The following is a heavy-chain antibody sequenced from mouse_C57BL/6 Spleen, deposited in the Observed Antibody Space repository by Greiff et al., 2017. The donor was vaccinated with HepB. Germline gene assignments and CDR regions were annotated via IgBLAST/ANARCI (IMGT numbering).Heavy chain of an antibody. CDR3: ARVLITTVVEGFAY. V-gene: IGHV1-50*01. D-gene: IGHD1-1*01. CDR1: GYTFTSYW. J-gene: IGHJ3*01. Sequence: VQLQQPGAELVKPGASVKLSCKASGYTFTSYWMQWVKQRPGQGLEWIGEIDPSDSYTNYNQKFKGKATLTVDTSSSTAYMQLSSLTSEDSAVYYCARVLITTVVEGFAYWGQGTLVTVSA. CDR2: IDPSDSYT.